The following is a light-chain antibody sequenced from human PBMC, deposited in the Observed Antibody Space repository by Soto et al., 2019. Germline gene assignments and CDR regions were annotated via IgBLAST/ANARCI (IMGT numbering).Light chain of an antibody. V-gene: IGKV3-15*01. J-gene: IGKJ1*01. Sequence: EKVMTQSPATLSVSPGERATLSCRASQSVSSNLAWYQQKPGQPPRLLIYGASTRATGIPARFSGRGSGTDFTLTISSLQSEDSAVYFCQEYNSWPQWTFGQGTRVEIK. CDR2: GAS. CDR1: QSVSSN. CDR3: QEYNSWPQWT.